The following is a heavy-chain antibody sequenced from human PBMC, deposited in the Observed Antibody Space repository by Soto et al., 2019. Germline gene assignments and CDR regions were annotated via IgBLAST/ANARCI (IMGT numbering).Heavy chain of an antibody. CDR3: AKDAYTPFRTTAHDSGGLDH. Sequence: PGGSLRLSCETSGFTFRFFDMHWVRQAPGKGLEWVAMISRDGNNKHYGDSVKGRFSISRDNSKNTLYLQMNRLSDDDTAIYYCAKDAYTPFRTTAHDSGGLDHWGRGTLVTVS. V-gene: IGHV3-30*18. D-gene: IGHD4-4*01. CDR2: ISRDGNNK. J-gene: IGHJ4*02. CDR1: GFTFRFFD.